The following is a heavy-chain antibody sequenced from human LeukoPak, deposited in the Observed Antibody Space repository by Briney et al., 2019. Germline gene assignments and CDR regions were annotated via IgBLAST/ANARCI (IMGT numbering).Heavy chain of an antibody. CDR3: AREDLDFWSGYYIGGYYFDY. Sequence: ASVKVSCKASGYTFTSYGISWVRQAPGQGLEWMGWISAYNGNTNYAQKLQGRVTVTTDTSTSTAYMELRSLRSDDTAVYYCAREDLDFWSGYYIGGYYFDYWGQGTLVTVSS. J-gene: IGHJ4*02. CDR2: ISAYNGNT. V-gene: IGHV1-18*01. D-gene: IGHD3-3*01. CDR1: GYTFTSYG.